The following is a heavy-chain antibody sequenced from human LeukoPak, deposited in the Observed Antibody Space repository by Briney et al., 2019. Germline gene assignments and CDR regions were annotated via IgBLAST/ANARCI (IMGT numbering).Heavy chain of an antibody. V-gene: IGHV1-69*04. Sequence: ASVKVSCKSSGGTFSSYAISWVRQAPGQGLEWMGRIIPILGIANYAQKFQGRVTITADKSTSTAYMELNSLRSEETAVYYSASIAVAGISNYFDYWGQGTLVTVSS. J-gene: IGHJ4*02. CDR3: ASIAVAGISNYFDY. CDR2: IIPILGIA. D-gene: IGHD6-19*01. CDR1: GGTFSSYA.